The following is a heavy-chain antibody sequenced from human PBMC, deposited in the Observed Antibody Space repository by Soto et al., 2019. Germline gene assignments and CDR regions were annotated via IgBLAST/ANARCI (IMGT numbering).Heavy chain of an antibody. CDR3: ARDPIAVAGTGNYYYYGMDV. D-gene: IGHD6-19*01. J-gene: IGHJ6*02. CDR1: GYTFTSYG. CDR2: ISAYNGNT. V-gene: IGHV1-18*01. Sequence: ASVKVSCKASGYTFTSYGISWVRQAPGQGLEWKGWISAYNGNTNYAQKLQGRVTMTTDTSTSTAYIELRSLRSDDTAVYFCARDPIAVAGTGNYYYYGMDVWGQGTTVT.